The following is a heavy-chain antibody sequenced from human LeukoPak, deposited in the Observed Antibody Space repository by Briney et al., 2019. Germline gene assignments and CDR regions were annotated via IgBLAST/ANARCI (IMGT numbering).Heavy chain of an antibody. CDR2: ISSSSSTI. Sequence: GGSLRLSCAASGFTFSSYSMNWVRQAPGKGLEWVSYISSSSSTIYYADPVKGRFTISRDNAKNSLYLQMNSLRAEDTAVYYCARVWGAEYYGFWSGYRSFRWFDPWGQGTLVTVSS. CDR3: ARVWGAEYYGFWSGYRSFRWFDP. V-gene: IGHV3-48*01. CDR1: GFTFSSYS. D-gene: IGHD3-3*01. J-gene: IGHJ5*02.